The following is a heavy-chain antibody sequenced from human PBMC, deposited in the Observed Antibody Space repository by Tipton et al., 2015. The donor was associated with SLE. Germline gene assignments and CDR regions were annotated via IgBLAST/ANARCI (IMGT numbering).Heavy chain of an antibody. CDR2: IYHSGGT. CDR3: AGCPLHSSGWYTDY. Sequence: LRLSCTVSGGSISSYYWSWIRQPPGKGLEWIGYIYHSGGTKYNPSLKSRVTMSVDTSKNQFPLKLSSVTAADTAIYYCAGCPLHSSGWYTDYWGQGTLVTVSS. J-gene: IGHJ4*02. V-gene: IGHV4-59*12. CDR1: GGSISSYY. D-gene: IGHD6-19*01.